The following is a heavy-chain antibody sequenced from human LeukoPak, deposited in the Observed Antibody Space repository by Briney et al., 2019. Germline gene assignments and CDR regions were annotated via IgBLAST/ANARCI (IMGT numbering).Heavy chain of an antibody. CDR3: AKVGSYGYGTAGDFDY. V-gene: IGHV3-23*01. J-gene: IGHJ4*02. Sequence: PGGSLRLSCAGSGFTFSSYAMSWVRQAPGKGLEWVPAISGSGGSTYYGDSVKGRFTISRDNSKNTLYLQMNSLRAEDTAVYYCAKVGSYGYGTAGDFDYWGQGTLVTVSS. D-gene: IGHD5-18*01. CDR1: GFTFSSYA. CDR2: ISGSGGST.